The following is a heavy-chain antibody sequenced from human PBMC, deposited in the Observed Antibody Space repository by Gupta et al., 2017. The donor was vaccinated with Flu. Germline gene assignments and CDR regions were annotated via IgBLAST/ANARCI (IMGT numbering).Heavy chain of an antibody. V-gene: IGHV3-30*03. J-gene: IGHJ4*02. CDR2: IAYDGSVD. CDR3: TREGSSTGDNRFHFDY. Sequence: QVQLVESGGGVVQPGRSLSLSCAASGFTFSSYGVHWVRQAPGKGLEWLAVIAYDGSVDYYADSVQGRFTISRDNFKNILFLQMNSLRAEDTAVYYCTREGSSTGDNRFHFDYWGQGTLVTVSS. CDR1: GFTFSSYG. D-gene: IGHD4/OR15-4a*01.